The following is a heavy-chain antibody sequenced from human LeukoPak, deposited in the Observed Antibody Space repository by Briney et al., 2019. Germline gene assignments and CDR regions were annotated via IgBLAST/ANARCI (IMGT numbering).Heavy chain of an antibody. CDR2: IIPIFGTA. D-gene: IGHD6-13*01. V-gene: IGHV1-69*01. CDR1: GGTFSSYA. CDR3: ARRRGLLAANRNWFDP. J-gene: IGHJ5*02. Sequence: ASVKVSCKASGGTFSSYAISWVRQAPGQGLEWMGGIIPIFGTANYAQKFQGRVTITADESTSTAYMELSSLRYEDTAVYYCARRRGLLAANRNWFDPWGQGTLVTVSS.